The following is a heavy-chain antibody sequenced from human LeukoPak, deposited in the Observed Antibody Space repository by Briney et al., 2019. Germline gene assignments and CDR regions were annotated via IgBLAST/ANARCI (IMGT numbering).Heavy chain of an antibody. CDR2: ISSSSSYI. J-gene: IGHJ3*02. V-gene: IGHV3-21*01. CDR1: GFTFSSYS. Sequence: PGGSLRLSCAASGFTFSSYSMNWVRQAPGKGLEWVSSISSSSSYIYYADSVKGRFTISRDNAKNSLYLQMNSLRAEDTAVYYCARSLLGEPYDYVWGSYRTQPHDAFDIWGQGTMVTASS. D-gene: IGHD3-16*02. CDR3: ARSLLGEPYDYVWGSYRTQPHDAFDI.